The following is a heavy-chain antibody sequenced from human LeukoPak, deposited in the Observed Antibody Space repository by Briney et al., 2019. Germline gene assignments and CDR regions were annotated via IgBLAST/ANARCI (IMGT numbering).Heavy chain of an antibody. CDR1: GFTFSSYG. D-gene: IGHD3-22*01. CDR3: AKDRYYYDSSGYYYFDY. J-gene: IGHJ4*02. V-gene: IGHV3-23*01. CDR2: ISGSGGST. Sequence: PGGSLRLSCAASGFTFSSYGMSWVRQAPGKGLEWVSAISGSGGSTYYADSVKGWFTISRDNSKNTLYLQMNSLRAEDTAVYYCAKDRYYYDSSGYYYFDYWGQGTLVTVSS.